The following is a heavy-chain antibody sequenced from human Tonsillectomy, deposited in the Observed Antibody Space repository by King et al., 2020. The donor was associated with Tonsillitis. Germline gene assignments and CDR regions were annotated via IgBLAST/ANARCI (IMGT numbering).Heavy chain of an antibody. D-gene: IGHD4-17*01. CDR3: ARDHYGDYGLDY. J-gene: IGHJ4*02. Sequence: QLVQSGGGLVQPGGSLRLSCAASGFTVSSDSMNWVRQAPGKGLEWVSYISSSGSTIYYADSVMGRFIISRDNAKNSLYLQMDSLRAEDTAVYYWARDHYGDYGLDYWGQGTLATVTS. CDR1: GFTVSSDS. CDR2: ISSSGSTI. V-gene: IGHV3-48*01.